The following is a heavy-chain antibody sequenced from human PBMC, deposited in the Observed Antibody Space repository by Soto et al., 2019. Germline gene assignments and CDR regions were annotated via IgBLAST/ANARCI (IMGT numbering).Heavy chain of an antibody. CDR1: GYTFTSYD. Sequence: ASVKVSCKASGYTFTSYDINWVRQATGQGLEWMGWMNPNSGNTGYAQKFQGRVTMTRNTSISTAYMELSSLRSEDTAVYYCARVIGGVPAADNWFDPWGQGTLVTVSS. CDR3: ARVIGGVPAADNWFDP. V-gene: IGHV1-8*01. CDR2: MNPNSGNT. J-gene: IGHJ5*02. D-gene: IGHD2-2*01.